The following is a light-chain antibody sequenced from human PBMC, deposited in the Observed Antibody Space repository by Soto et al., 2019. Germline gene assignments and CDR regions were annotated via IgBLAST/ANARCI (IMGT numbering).Light chain of an antibody. CDR2: DVS. V-gene: IGLV2-14*01. CDR3: SSYTSSSTPVV. Sequence: QSVLTQPASVSGSPGQSITISCTGTSSDVVGYNYVSWYQQHPGKAPKLMIYDVSNRPSGVSNRFSGSKSGNTASLTISGLQAEDEAEYYCSSYTSSSTPVVFGGGTKLTVL. CDR1: SSDVVGYNY. J-gene: IGLJ2*01.